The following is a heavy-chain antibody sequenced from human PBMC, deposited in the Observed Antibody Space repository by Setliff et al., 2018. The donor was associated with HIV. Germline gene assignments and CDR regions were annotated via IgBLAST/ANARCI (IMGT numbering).Heavy chain of an antibody. V-gene: IGHV7-4-1*02. CDR2: INTNTGNP. CDR1: GYTFSNYG. D-gene: IGHD4-17*01. J-gene: IGHJ6*03. Sequence: ASVKVSCKASGYTFSNYGMNWVRQAPGQGLEWMGWINTNTGNPTYAQDFTGRFVFSLDTSVSTAYLQISSLKAEDTAVYYCARDHDYGDLSRNWFYMDVWGEGTTVTVSS. CDR3: ARDHDYGDLSRNWFYMDV.